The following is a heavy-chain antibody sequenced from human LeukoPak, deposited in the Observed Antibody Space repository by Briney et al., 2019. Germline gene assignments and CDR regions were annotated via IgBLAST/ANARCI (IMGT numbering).Heavy chain of an antibody. V-gene: IGHV4-34*01. CDR2: INHSGST. CDR1: GGSFSGYY. Sequence: PSETLSLTCAVYGGSFSGYYWSWIRQPPGKGLEWIGEINHSGSTNYNPSLKSRVTISVDTSKNQFSLKLSSVTAADTAVYYCARGWIQLWLRYFDCWGQGTLVTVSS. CDR3: ARGWIQLWLRYFDC. D-gene: IGHD5-18*01. J-gene: IGHJ4*02.